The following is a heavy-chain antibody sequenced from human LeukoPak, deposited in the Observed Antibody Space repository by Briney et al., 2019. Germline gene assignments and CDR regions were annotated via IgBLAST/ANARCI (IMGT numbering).Heavy chain of an antibody. D-gene: IGHD5-18*01. V-gene: IGHV4-34*01. Sequence: SETLSLTCAAYGGSFSGYYWSWIRQPPGKGLEWIGEISHSGSTNYNPSLKSRLTITVDAAKNQFSLKLSSETAADTAVHYCARGLQLWLRGVWYWFDPWGQGTLVTVSS. J-gene: IGHJ5*02. CDR3: ARGLQLWLRGVWYWFDP. CDR2: ISHSGST. CDR1: GGSFSGYY.